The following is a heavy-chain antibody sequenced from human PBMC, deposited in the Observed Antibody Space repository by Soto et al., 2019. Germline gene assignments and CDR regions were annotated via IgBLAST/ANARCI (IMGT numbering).Heavy chain of an antibody. Sequence: QVQLVQSGAEVKKPGASVKVSCKASGYTFTSYAMHWVRQAPGQRLEWMGWINAGNGNTKQSQKFQGRVTITRDTSASTAYIELSSLSSEDTAVYYCARSAPPIDYWGQGTLVTVSS. V-gene: IGHV1-3*01. CDR3: ARSAPPIDY. CDR1: GYTFTSYA. CDR2: INAGNGNT. J-gene: IGHJ4*02.